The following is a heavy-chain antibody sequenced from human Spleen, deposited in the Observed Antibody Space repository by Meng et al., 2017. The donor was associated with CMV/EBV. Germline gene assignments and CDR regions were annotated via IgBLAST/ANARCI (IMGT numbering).Heavy chain of an antibody. V-gene: IGHV4-34*01. CDR1: GGSFSSFY. J-gene: IGHJ4*02. Sequence: QVQLQQGGEGMFSPSDTLSLTFAVYGGSFSSFYWHWIRQPPGKGLEWIGEINHSGSTNYNPSLKNRVTISVDTSKNQFSLKLSSVTAADTAVYYCARSDGRIAPGHYWGQGTLVTVSS. D-gene: IGHD5-18*01. CDR2: INHSGST. CDR3: ARSDGRIAPGHY.